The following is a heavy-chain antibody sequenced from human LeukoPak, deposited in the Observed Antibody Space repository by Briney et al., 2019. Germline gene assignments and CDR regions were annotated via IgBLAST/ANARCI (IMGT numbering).Heavy chain of an antibody. CDR3: ARDRYYDSSLGYYYYGMDV. Sequence: SQTLSLTCTVSGGSISSGSYYWSWIRQPAGKGLEWIGRIYNSGSTNYNPSLKSRVTISVDTSKNQFSLKLSSVTAADTAVYYCARDRYYDSSLGYYYYGMDVWGQGTTVTVSS. V-gene: IGHV4-61*02. CDR2: IYNSGST. D-gene: IGHD3-22*01. J-gene: IGHJ6*02. CDR1: GGSISSGSYY.